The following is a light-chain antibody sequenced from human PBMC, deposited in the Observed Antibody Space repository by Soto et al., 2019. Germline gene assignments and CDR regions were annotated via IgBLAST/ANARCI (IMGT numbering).Light chain of an antibody. J-gene: IGKJ4*01. CDR3: QQYGSSPLT. CDR1: QSVASSY. Sequence: EIVMTQFPATLSVSPGERVALSCRASQSVASSYLAWYQQKPGQAPRLLIYGASSRATGIPDRFSGSGSGTDFTLTISRLEPEDFAVYYCQQYGSSPLTFGGGTKVDIK. V-gene: IGKV3-20*01. CDR2: GAS.